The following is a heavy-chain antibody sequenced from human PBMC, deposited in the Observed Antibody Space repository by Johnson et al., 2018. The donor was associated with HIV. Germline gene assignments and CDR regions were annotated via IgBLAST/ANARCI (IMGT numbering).Heavy chain of an antibody. CDR3: ARDGRDMVTRGAFDI. Sequence: VQLVESGGGVVQPGRSLRLSCAASGFTFSSYDMHWVRQATGKGLEWVSSISGGSTYYTDSVRGRFTISRDNSNNMVYLQMNSLRPEDTAVYYCARDGRDMVTRGAFDIWGQGTVVTVSS. V-gene: IGHV3-66*02. CDR1: GFTFSSYD. J-gene: IGHJ3*02. CDR2: ISGGST. D-gene: IGHD5-18*01.